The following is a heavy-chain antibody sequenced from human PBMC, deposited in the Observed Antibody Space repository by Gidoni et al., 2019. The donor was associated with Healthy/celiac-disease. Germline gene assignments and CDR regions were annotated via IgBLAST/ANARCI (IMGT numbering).Heavy chain of an antibody. Sequence: QVQLVQSGAEVKKPGSSVKVCCKASGGTFSSYAISWVRQAPGQGLEWMGGIIPIFGTANYAQKFQGRVTITADESTSTAYMELSSLRSEDTAVYYCASPFCGGDCYSFEYFQHWGQGTLVTVSS. CDR1: GGTFSSYA. J-gene: IGHJ1*01. V-gene: IGHV1-69*01. D-gene: IGHD2-21*02. CDR3: ASPFCGGDCYSFEYFQH. CDR2: IIPIFGTA.